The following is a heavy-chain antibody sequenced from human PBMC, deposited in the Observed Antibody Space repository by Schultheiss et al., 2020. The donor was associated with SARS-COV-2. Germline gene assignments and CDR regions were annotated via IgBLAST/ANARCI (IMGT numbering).Heavy chain of an antibody. D-gene: IGHD7-27*01. Sequence: SETLSLTCAVSGGSISGSNWWSWVRQSPKKGLEWIGDISHSGSTNYNPSLKSRVTLSVDKSKNQLSLKLTSVTAADTAVYYCARAKSDSWGYYYYHMDVWGKGTTVTVSS. CDR1: GGSISGSNW. CDR2: ISHSGST. J-gene: IGHJ6*03. V-gene: IGHV4-4*02. CDR3: ARAKSDSWGYYYYHMDV.